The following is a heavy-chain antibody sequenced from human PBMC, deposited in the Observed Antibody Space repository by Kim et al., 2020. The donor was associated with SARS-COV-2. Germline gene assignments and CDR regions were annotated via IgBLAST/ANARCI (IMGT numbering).Heavy chain of an antibody. D-gene: IGHD1-26*01. Sequence: NPSLKGRVTNSVDTSKNQFSLRLSSVTAADTAVYYCARGGVGIVGATPRYWGQGTLVTVSS. V-gene: IGHV4-30-2*04. CDR3: ARGGVGIVGATPRY. J-gene: IGHJ4*02.